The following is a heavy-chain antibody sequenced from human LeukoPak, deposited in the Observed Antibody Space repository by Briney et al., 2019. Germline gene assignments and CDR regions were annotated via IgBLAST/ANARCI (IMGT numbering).Heavy chain of an antibody. CDR3: ARVRVSSGSHPWYFDY. V-gene: IGHV4-59*01. J-gene: IGHJ4*02. CDR1: RGSISSYY. Sequence: SETLSLTCTVSRGSISSYYWSWIRQPPGQGLEWIGYIYYSGSTDYNPSLKSRVNISVDTSKNQFSLKLSSVTAADTAVYYCARVRVSSGSHPWYFDYWGQGTMVTVSS. CDR2: IYYSGST. D-gene: IGHD3-22*01.